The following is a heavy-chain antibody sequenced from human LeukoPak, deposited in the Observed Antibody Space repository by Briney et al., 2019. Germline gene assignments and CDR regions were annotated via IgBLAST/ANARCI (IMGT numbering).Heavy chain of an antibody. Sequence: ASVKVSCKASGYTLTGYYMHWVRQAPGQGLEWMGWINTNTGNPTYAQGFTGRFVFSLDTSVSTAYLQISSLKAEDTAVYYCARGLAARRPDYWGQGTLVTVSS. CDR1: GYTLTGYY. V-gene: IGHV7-4-1*02. J-gene: IGHJ4*02. CDR2: INTNTGNP. D-gene: IGHD6-6*01. CDR3: ARGLAARRPDY.